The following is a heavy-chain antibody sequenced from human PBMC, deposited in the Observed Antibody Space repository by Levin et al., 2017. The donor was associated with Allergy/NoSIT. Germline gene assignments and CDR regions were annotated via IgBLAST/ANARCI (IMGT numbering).Heavy chain of an antibody. J-gene: IGHJ5*02. Sequence: ASVKVSCKASGYTFTSYGISWVRQAPGQGLEWMGWISAYNGNTNYAQKLQGRVTMTTDTSTSTAYMELRSLRSDDTAVYYCAREQEVRGGDNWFDPWGQGTLVTVSS. CDR3: AREQEVRGGDNWFDP. CDR1: GYTFTSYG. V-gene: IGHV1-18*01. CDR2: ISAYNGNT. D-gene: IGHD3-10*01.